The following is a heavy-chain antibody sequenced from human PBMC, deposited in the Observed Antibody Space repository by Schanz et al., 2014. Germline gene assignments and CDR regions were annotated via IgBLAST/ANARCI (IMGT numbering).Heavy chain of an antibody. Sequence: EVQVVESGGGLVQPGGSLRLSCEASGFTLTSYALTWVRQAPGKGLEWVAGISGSGGSTDYADSVKGRFIIPRDNSKNTLYLQMNSLRAEDTAVYYCAKIRYDSSGYYLPYYGMDVWVQGTTVIVSS. D-gene: IGHD3-22*01. V-gene: IGHV3-23*04. CDR2: ISGSGGST. J-gene: IGHJ6*02. CDR3: AKIRYDSSGYYLPYYGMDV. CDR1: GFTLTSYA.